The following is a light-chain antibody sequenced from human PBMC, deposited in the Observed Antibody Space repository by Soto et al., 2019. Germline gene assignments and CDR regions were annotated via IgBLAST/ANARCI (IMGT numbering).Light chain of an antibody. CDR3: QQHNSYRT. Sequence: DIQMTQSPSTLSASVGDRVTITCRASQSISSWLAWYQQKPGKAPKLLIYDASSLESGVPSRFSGSGSGTEFTITISSLQPDDFATYYCQQHNSYRTFGQGTKVEIK. J-gene: IGKJ1*01. CDR1: QSISSW. CDR2: DAS. V-gene: IGKV1-5*01.